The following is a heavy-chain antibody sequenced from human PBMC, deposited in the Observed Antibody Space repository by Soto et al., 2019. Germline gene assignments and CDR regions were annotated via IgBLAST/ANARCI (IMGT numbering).Heavy chain of an antibody. CDR2: IYYSGST. Sequence: PSETLSLNCSVSGGSISSYNRSWIRQPPGKGLEWIGYIYYSGSTNYNPSLKSRVTISVDTSKNQFSLKLSSVTAADTAVYYCARQYSSSWNFDYWGQGPLVTVSS. CDR1: GGSISSYN. J-gene: IGHJ4*02. D-gene: IGHD6-13*01. V-gene: IGHV4-59*01. CDR3: ARQYSSSWNFDY.